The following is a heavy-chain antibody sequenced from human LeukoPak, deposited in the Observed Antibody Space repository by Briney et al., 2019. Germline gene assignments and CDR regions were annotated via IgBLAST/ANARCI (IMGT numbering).Heavy chain of an antibody. D-gene: IGHD3-10*01. J-gene: IGHJ4*02. V-gene: IGHV4-30-2*01. CDR3: ARTLWFGETEYYFDY. Sequence: SETLSLTCTVSGGSISSSSAYWAWIRQPPGKGLEWIGYIYHSGSTYYNPSLKSRVTISVDRSKNQFSLKLSSVTAADTAVYYCARTLWFGETEYYFDYWGQGTLVTVSS. CDR2: IYHSGST. CDR1: GGSISSSSAY.